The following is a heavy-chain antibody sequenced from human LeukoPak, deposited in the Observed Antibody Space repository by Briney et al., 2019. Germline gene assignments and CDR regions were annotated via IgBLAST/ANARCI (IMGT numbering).Heavy chain of an antibody. CDR1: GGSFSGYY. D-gene: IGHD6-13*01. J-gene: IGHJ4*02. Sequence: SETLSLTCAVYGGSFSGYYWSWIRQPPGKGLEWIGEINHSGSTNCNPSLKGRVTISVDTSKNQFSLKLTSVTAADTAVYYCARGSFGIPGAADHWGRGTLVTVSS. CDR2: INHSGST. V-gene: IGHV4-34*01. CDR3: ARGSFGIPGAADH.